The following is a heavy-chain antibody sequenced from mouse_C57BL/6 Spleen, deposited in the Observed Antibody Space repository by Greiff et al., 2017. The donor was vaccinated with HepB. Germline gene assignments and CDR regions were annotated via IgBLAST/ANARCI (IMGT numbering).Heavy chain of an antibody. Sequence: VQLQQSGAELVRPGTSVKVSCKASGYAFTNYLIEWVKQRPGQGLEWIGVINPGSGGTNYNEKFKGKATLTADKSSSTAYMQLSSLTSEDSAVYFCAREGNEDAMDYWGQGTSVTVSS. CDR3: AREGNEDAMDY. CDR2: INPGSGGT. V-gene: IGHV1-54*01. CDR1: GYAFTNYL. J-gene: IGHJ4*01.